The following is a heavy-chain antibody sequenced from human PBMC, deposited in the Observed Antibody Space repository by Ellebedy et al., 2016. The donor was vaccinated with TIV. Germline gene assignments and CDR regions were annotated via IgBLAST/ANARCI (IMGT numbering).Heavy chain of an antibody. CDR1: GFTFSSYW. D-gene: IGHD5-18*01. J-gene: IGHJ4*02. Sequence: GESLKISXAASGFTFSSYWMSWVRQAPGKGLEWVANIKQDESEKYYVDSVKGRFTISRDNAKNSMYLQMSSLRPEDTAVYYCARDGRGYAYADYWGQGALVTVSS. CDR2: IKQDESEK. V-gene: IGHV3-7*01. CDR3: ARDGRGYAYADY.